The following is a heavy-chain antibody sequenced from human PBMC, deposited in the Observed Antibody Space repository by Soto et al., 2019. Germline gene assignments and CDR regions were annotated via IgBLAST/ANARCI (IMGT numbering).Heavy chain of an antibody. Sequence: QVQLQQWGAGLLKPSETLSLTCAVYGGSFSGYYWSWIRQPPGKGLEWIGEINHSGRTNYNPSLKSRVTISVDTSKNQFSLKLSSVTAADTAVYYCARVPVVVPAAMHAFDIWGQGTMVTVSS. CDR3: ARVPVVVPAAMHAFDI. V-gene: IGHV4-34*01. CDR1: GGSFSGYY. J-gene: IGHJ3*02. D-gene: IGHD2-2*01. CDR2: INHSGRT.